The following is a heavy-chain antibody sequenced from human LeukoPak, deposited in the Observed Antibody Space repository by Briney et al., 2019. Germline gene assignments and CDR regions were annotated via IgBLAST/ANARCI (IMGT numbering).Heavy chain of an antibody. J-gene: IGHJ5*02. CDR1: GGSISSGSYY. D-gene: IGHD3-16*02. V-gene: IGHV4-61*02. CDR3: ARDRADYVWGSYRSNNWFDP. CDR2: IYTSGST. Sequence: PSETLSLTCTVSGGSISSGSYYWSWIRQPAGKGLEWIGPIYTSGSTNYNPSLKSRVTISVDTSKNQFSLKLSSVTAADTAVYYCARDRADYVWGSYRSNNWFDPWGQGTLVTVSS.